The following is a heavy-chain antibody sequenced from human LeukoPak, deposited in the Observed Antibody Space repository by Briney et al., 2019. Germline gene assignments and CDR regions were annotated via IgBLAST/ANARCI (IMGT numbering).Heavy chain of an antibody. CDR3: ARDQSSGWYVNYYYGMDV. J-gene: IGHJ6*02. Sequence: ASVKVSCKASGYTFTSYAMNWVRQAPGQGLEWMGWINTNTGNPTYAQGFTGRFVFSLDTSVSTAYLQISSLKAEDTAVYYCARDQSSGWYVNYYYGMDVWGQGTTVTVSS. V-gene: IGHV7-4-1*02. CDR1: GYTFTSYA. D-gene: IGHD6-19*01. CDR2: INTNTGNP.